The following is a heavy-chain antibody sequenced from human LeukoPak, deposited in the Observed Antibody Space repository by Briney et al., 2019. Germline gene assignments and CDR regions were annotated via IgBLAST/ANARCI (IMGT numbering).Heavy chain of an antibody. CDR3: ARDSITGTTVYYYGMDV. CDR1: GDSVSSNSAA. D-gene: IGHD1-7*01. V-gene: IGHV6-1*01. J-gene: IGHJ6*02. CDR2: TYYRCKWYN. Sequence: SQTLSLTCAISGDSVSSNSAAWNWIRQSPSRGLEWLGRTYYRCKWYNDYAVSVKSRITINPDTSKNQFSLQLNSVTPEGTAVYYCARDSITGTTVYYYGMDVWGQGTTVTVSS.